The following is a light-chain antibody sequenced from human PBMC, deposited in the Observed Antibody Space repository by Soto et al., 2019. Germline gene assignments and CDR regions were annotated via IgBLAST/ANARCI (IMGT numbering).Light chain of an antibody. CDR1: SSDVGGYNY. Sequence: QSVLTQPASVSGSPGQSITISCTGTSSDVGGYNYVSWYQQHPGKAPKLMIYDVSNRPPGVSNRFSGSKSGNTASLTISGLQAEDEADYYCSSYTSSSTRGVFGTGTRSPS. CDR3: SSYTSSSTRGV. CDR2: DVS. V-gene: IGLV2-14*01. J-gene: IGLJ1*01.